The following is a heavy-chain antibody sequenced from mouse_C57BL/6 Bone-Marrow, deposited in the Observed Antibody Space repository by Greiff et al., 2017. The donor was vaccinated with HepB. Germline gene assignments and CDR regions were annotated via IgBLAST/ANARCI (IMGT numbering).Heavy chain of an antibody. CDR3: ARKSNYWYFDV. CDR1: GYSITSGYD. Sequence: DVKLQQSGPGMVKPSQSLSLTCTVPGYSITSGYDWHWIRHFPGNKLEWMGYISYSGSTNYNPSLKSRISITHDTSKNHFFLKLNSVTTEDTATYYCARKSNYWYFDVWGTGTTVTVSS. V-gene: IGHV3-1*01. D-gene: IGHD1-3*01. CDR2: ISYSGST. J-gene: IGHJ1*03.